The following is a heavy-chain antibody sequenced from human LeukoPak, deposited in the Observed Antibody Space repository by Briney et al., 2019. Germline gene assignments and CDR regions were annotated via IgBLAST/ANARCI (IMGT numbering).Heavy chain of an antibody. CDR1: GYSFTGYY. D-gene: IGHD3-22*01. CDR3: ARAPYYYDSSGYYYAGYFDY. Sequence: ASVKVSCKASGYSFTGYYMQWVRQVPGQGLEWMGWINPNSGGTNYAQKFQGRVTMTRDTSISTAYMELSRLRSDDTAVYYCARAPYYYDSSGYYYAGYFDYWGQGTLVTVSS. J-gene: IGHJ4*02. CDR2: INPNSGGT. V-gene: IGHV1-2*02.